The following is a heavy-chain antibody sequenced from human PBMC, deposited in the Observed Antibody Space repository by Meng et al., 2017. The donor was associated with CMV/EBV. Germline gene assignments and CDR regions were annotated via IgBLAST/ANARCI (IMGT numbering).Heavy chain of an antibody. D-gene: IGHD6-13*01. J-gene: IGHJ1*01. CDR3: ARGIIAGNREYFQH. Sequence: KAAGGTCSSYAISWVRQAPGQGLEWMGGIIPIFGTANYAQKFQGRVTITTDESTSTAYMELSSLRSEDTAVYYCARGIIAGNREYFQHWGQGTLVTVSS. CDR1: GGTCSSYA. V-gene: IGHV1-69*05. CDR2: IIPIFGTA.